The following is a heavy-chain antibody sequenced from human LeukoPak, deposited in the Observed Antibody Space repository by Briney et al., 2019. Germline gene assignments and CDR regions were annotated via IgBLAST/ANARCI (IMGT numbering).Heavy chain of an antibody. D-gene: IGHD4-17*01. CDR3: ARGGYTTGGYWYLDL. V-gene: IGHV4-59*01. Sequence: SETLSLTCTVSGRSISTYYWSWIRQPPGKGLQWVGYIYYRGRTNYNPSLKSRVPISVGPYKTQFSLQLSAVTGADTAVYYCARGGYTTGGYWYLDLGGRGTLVTVSS. CDR1: GRSISTYY. J-gene: IGHJ2*01. CDR2: IYYRGRT.